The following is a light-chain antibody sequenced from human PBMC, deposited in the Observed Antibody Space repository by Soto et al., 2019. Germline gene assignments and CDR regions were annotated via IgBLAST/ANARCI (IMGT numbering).Light chain of an antibody. CDR3: HQYNSYRT. V-gene: IGKV1-5*01. CDR1: QSISSW. CDR2: DAS. J-gene: IGKJ1*01. Sequence: DIQMTQSPSTLSASVGDRVTITCRASQSISSWLAWYQQKPGKAPKLLIYDASSLESGVPSRFSGSGSGTEFTRTISSLQPDDFATYYCHQYNSYRTFGQGTKVEIK.